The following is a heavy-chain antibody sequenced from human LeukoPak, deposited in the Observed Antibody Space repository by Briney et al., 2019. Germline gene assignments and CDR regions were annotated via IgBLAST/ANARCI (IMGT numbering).Heavy chain of an antibody. D-gene: IGHD2-8*01. CDR2: IYYSGST. CDR1: GGSFSGYY. Sequence: SETLSLTCAVYGGSFSGYYWSWIRQPPGKGLEWIGYIYYSGSTSYNPSLKSRVTMSVDTSKNQFSLKLSSVAAADTAVYYCARYGTSGNLDYWGQGTLVTVSS. V-gene: IGHV4-59*08. J-gene: IGHJ4*02. CDR3: ARYGTSGNLDY.